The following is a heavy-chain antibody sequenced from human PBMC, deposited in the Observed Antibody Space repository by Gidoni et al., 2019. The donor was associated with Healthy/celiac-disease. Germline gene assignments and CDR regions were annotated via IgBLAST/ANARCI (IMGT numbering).Heavy chain of an antibody. CDR1: GFTFSSYE. D-gene: IGHD3-10*01. CDR3: ARMVRGVIFDY. CDR2: ISSSGSTI. V-gene: IGHV3-48*03. Sequence: EVQLVESGGGSVQPAGSLSLSCAASGFTFSSYEMNWVRTAPGKGLEWVSYISSSGSTIYYADSVKGRFTISRDNAKNSLYLQMNSLRAEDTAVYYCARMVRGVIFDYWGQGTLVTVSS. J-gene: IGHJ4*02.